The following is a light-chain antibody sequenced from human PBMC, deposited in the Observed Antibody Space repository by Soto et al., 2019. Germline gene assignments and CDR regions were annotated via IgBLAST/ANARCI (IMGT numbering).Light chain of an antibody. CDR1: QFITGN. J-gene: IGKJ4*01. CDR2: GAS. CDR3: QQYNFWPLT. Sequence: EVVMTQSPVTLSVSPGERVVLSCRASQFITGNLAWYQRKPGQGPRLLIYGASTRATGIPARFSGSWSGTEFTLTISSLQSEALGFYYCQQYNFWPLTFSAGTKVEIK. V-gene: IGKV3-15*01.